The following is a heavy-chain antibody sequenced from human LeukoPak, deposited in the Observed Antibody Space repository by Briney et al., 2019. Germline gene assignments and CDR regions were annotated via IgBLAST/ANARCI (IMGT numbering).Heavy chain of an antibody. CDR2: ISSSSRTI. Sequence: QPGGSLRLSCAASGFTFSSYSMNWVRQAPGKGLEGISHISSSSRTIYYADSVKGRFTISRDNSKNTLYLQMNSLRAEDTAVYYCAREYSGYDIIDYWGQGTLVTVSS. CDR3: AREYSGYDIIDY. J-gene: IGHJ4*02. CDR1: GFTFSSYS. D-gene: IGHD5-12*01. V-gene: IGHV3-48*01.